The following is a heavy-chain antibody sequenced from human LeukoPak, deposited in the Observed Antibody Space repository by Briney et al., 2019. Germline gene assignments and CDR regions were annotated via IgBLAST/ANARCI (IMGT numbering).Heavy chain of an antibody. Sequence: GGSLRLSCAASGFTFSSYATSWVRQAPGKGLEWVSAISGSGGSTYYADSVKGRFTISRDNSKNTLYLQINSLRPEDTAVYYCAKGRLRFLEWLLSSFAYWGQGTLVTVSS. CDR2: ISGSGGST. CDR1: GFTFSSYA. CDR3: AKGRLRFLEWLLSSFAY. D-gene: IGHD3-3*01. J-gene: IGHJ4*02. V-gene: IGHV3-23*01.